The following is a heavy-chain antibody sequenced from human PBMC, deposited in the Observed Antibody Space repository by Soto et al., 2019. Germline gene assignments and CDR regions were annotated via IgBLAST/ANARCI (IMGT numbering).Heavy chain of an antibody. J-gene: IGHJ4*02. Sequence: PSQTQCVTYGVEGGNFGGYYWSWLSQQQGKGLEWIGEINHSGSTNYNPSLKSRVTISVDTSKNQFSLKLSSVTAADTAVYYCASSRPRAYCSRGSCYHIGFDYRGQGTRVTVSS. V-gene: IGHV4-34*01. D-gene: IGHD2-15*01. CDR2: INHSGST. CDR1: GGNFGGYY. CDR3: ASSRPRAYCSRGSCYHIGFDY.